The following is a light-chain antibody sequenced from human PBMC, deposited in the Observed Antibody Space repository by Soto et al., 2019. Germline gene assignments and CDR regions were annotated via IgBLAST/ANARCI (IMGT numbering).Light chain of an antibody. Sequence: DIRMTQSPSSLSASVGDRVTITCQASQDISNYLNWYQQKPGKAPKLLIYAASSLQSGVPSRFSGSGSGTDFTLTISSLQPEDFATYYCQQSYSTLWTFGQGTKVDIK. CDR2: AAS. J-gene: IGKJ1*01. V-gene: IGKV1-39*01. CDR3: QQSYSTLWT. CDR1: QDISNY.